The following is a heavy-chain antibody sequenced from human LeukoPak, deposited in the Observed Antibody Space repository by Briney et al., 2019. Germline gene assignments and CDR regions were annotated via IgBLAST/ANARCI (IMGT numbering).Heavy chain of an antibody. J-gene: IGHJ5*02. Sequence: SETLSLTCAVYGGSFSGYYWSWIRQPAGKGLEWIGRIYTSGSTNYNPSLKSRVTMSVDTSKNQFSLKLSSVTAADTAVYYCARVGCSSTSCPKANWFDPWGQGTLVTVSS. CDR1: GGSFSGYY. V-gene: IGHV4-59*10. CDR2: IYTSGST. D-gene: IGHD2-2*01. CDR3: ARVGCSSTSCPKANWFDP.